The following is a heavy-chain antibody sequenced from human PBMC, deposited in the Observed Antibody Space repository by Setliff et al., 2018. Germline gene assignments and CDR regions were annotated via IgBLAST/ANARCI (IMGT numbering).Heavy chain of an antibody. CDR2: INHSGST. J-gene: IGHJ6*02. CDR1: GGSLSNYY. D-gene: IGHD3-3*01. CDR3: ARLSWNGLRYYGLDV. Sequence: PSETLSLTCTVYGGSLSNYYWSWIRQPPGKGLEWIVEINHSGSTNYNPSLKGRVTISVDTSKNQLSLKVNSVSVADTAVYFCARLSWNGLRYYGLDVWGQGTTVTVSS. V-gene: IGHV4-34*01.